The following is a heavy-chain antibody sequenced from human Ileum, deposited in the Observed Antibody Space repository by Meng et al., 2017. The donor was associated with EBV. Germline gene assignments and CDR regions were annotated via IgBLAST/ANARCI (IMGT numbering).Heavy chain of an antibody. J-gene: IGHJ5*02. Sequence: VHRQEPGPALVKPSETLSLTCTASGRSISSGGYYWSWIRQHPGKGLDWIGYIHSSGSTYYNPSLRSRLTLSVDTSKNQFSLKLSSVTASDTAVYYCARASYGSGSPLGESWFDPWGQGTLVTVSS. CDR2: IHSSGST. CDR1: GRSISSGGYY. D-gene: IGHD3-10*01. CDR3: ARASYGSGSPLGESWFDP. V-gene: IGHV4-31*03.